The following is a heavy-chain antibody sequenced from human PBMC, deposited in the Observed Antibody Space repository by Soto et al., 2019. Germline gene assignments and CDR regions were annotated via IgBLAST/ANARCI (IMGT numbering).Heavy chain of an antibody. CDR2: IITIFGTA. CDR1: GGTFSSDG. CDR3: AREHGLFAHARNYYYYAMDV. V-gene: IGHV1-69*06. D-gene: IGHD3-10*02. Sequence: QVQLVQSGAEVKKPGSSVKVSCKAPGGTFSSDGISCVRQAPGQGLEWMGGIITIFGTANYAQKFQGRVTISADNSTSTAYMELSSLRSADTAVYYCAREHGLFAHARNYYYYAMDVWGQGTTVIVSS. J-gene: IGHJ6*02.